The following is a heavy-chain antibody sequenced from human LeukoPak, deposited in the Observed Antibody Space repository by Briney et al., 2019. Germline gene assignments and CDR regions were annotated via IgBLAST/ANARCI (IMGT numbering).Heavy chain of an antibody. D-gene: IGHD5-12*01. CDR2: VSGSGGST. CDR1: GFTFSSYA. Sequence: GGSLRLSCAASGFTFSSYAMSWVRQAPGKGLEWVSGVSGSGGSTYYADSVKGRFTISRDNSKNTLYLQMNSLRAEDTAVYYCAKDLEIVATMPGNWGQGTLVTVSS. J-gene: IGHJ4*02. V-gene: IGHV3-23*01. CDR3: AKDLEIVATMPGN.